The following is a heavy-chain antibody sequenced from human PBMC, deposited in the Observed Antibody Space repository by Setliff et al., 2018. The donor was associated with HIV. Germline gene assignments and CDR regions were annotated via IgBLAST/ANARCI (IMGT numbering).Heavy chain of an antibody. CDR3: ARQTRNRYDVLTGYSVL. Sequence: PSETLSLTCTVSGGSISNYYWSWIRQPAEKGLEWIGRIYSSGRTNYNPSLKSRVTMSLDTSKNQFSLKLSSVTAADTAVFYCARQTRNRYDVLTGYSVLWGQGILVTVSS. CDR2: IYSSGRT. CDR1: GGSISNYY. V-gene: IGHV4-4*07. J-gene: IGHJ4*02. D-gene: IGHD3-9*01.